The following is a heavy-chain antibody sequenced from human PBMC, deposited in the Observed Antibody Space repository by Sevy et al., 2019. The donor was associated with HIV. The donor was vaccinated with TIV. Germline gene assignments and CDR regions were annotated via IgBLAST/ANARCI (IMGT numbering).Heavy chain of an antibody. CDR3: ASLNYYDSSGYYYAFDY. CDR2: IYHSGST. V-gene: IGHV4-38-2*01. CDR1: GYSISSGYY. J-gene: IGHJ4*02. D-gene: IGHD3-22*01. Sequence: SETLSLTCAVSGYSISSGYYWGWIRQPPGKGLEWIGSIYHSGSTYYNPSLKSQVTISVDTSKNQYSLKLSSVTAADTAVYYCASLNYYDSSGYYYAFDYWGQGTLVTVSS.